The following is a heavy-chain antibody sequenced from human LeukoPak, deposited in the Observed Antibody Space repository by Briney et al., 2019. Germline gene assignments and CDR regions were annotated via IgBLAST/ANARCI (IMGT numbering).Heavy chain of an antibody. D-gene: IGHD7-27*01. CDR3: ARAGSPVYYYGMDV. J-gene: IGHJ6*02. Sequence: SETLSLTCAVYGGSFSGYYWSWIRQPPGKGLEWIGEINHSGSTNYNPSLKSRVTISVDTSKNQFPLKLSSVTAADTAVYYCARAGSPVYYYGMDVWGQGTTVTVSS. CDR1: GGSFSGYY. V-gene: IGHV4-34*01. CDR2: INHSGST.